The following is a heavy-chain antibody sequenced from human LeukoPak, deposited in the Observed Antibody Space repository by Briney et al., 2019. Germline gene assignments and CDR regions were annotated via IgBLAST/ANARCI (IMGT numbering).Heavy chain of an antibody. Sequence: SETLSLTCTASGGSISSSSYYWGWIRQPPGKGLEWIGSIYYSGSTYYNPSLKSRVTISVDTSKNQFSLKLSSVTAADTAVYYCARLGYSSGWEYFQHWGQGTLVTVSS. V-gene: IGHV4-39*01. D-gene: IGHD6-19*01. CDR1: GGSISSSSYY. CDR2: IYYSGST. J-gene: IGHJ1*01. CDR3: ARLGYSSGWEYFQH.